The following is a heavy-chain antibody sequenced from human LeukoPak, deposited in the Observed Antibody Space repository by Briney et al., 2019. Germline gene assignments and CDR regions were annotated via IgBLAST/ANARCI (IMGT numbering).Heavy chain of an antibody. J-gene: IGHJ4*02. Sequence: GGSLRLSCAASGFTFSSYAMSWVRQAPGKGLEWVSAISGSGGSTYYADSVKGRFTISRDNSKNTLYLQMNSLRAEDTAVYYCAKHRRDSSGWYFDYWGQGTPGHRLL. CDR3: AKHRRDSSGWYFDY. CDR1: GFTFSSYA. D-gene: IGHD6-19*01. CDR2: ISGSGGST. V-gene: IGHV3-23*01.